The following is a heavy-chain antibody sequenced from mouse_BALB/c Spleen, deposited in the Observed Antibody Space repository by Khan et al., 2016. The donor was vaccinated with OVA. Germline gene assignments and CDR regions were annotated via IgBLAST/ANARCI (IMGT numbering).Heavy chain of an antibody. D-gene: IGHD1-1*02. V-gene: IGHV1S137*01. CDR3: AREEGGNRFAY. CDR1: GYTFTDFT. CDR2: ISTYYGDV. J-gene: IGHJ3*01. Sequence: QVQLKQSGAELVRPGVSVKISCKGSGYTFTDFTMHWVKQSHAKSLEWIGVISTYYGDVTYNQKFKGKATMTVDKSSSTAYMELARLTSEDSAICSCAREEGGNRFAYWGQGTLVTVSA.